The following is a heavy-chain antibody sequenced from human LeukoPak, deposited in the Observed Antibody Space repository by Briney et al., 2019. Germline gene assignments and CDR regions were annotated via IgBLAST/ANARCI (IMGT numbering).Heavy chain of an antibody. D-gene: IGHD1-1*01. CDR3: AKGGTY. CDR1: GFIFDDYA. V-gene: IGHV3-9*01. Sequence: GRSLRLSCAASGFIFDDYAMHWVRQAPGKGLEWVSGISWNSGSINYAASVKGRFTISRDNAKNSLYLQMNSLRAEDTALYYCAKGGTYWGQGTLVTVSS. CDR2: ISWNSGSI. J-gene: IGHJ4*02.